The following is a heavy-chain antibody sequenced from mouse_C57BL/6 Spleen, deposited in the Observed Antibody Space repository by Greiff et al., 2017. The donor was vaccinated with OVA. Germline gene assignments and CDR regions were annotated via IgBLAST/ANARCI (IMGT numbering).Heavy chain of an antibody. CDR2: INPNNGGT. J-gene: IGHJ1*03. Sequence: EVQLQESGPELVKPGASVKIPCKASGYTFTDYNMDWVKQSHGKSLEWIGDINPNNGGTIYNQKFKGKATLTVGKSSSTAYMELRSLTSEDTAVYYCARPGDSYWYFDVWGTGTTVTVSS. CDR3: ARPGDSYWYFDV. D-gene: IGHD3-3*01. V-gene: IGHV1-18*01. CDR1: GYTFTDYN.